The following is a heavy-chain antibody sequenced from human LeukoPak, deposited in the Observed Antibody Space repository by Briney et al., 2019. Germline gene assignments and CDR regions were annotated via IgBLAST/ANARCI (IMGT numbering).Heavy chain of an antibody. V-gene: IGHV3-30*18. CDR2: ISYDGSNK. D-gene: IGHD3-10*01. Sequence: GGSLRLSCAASGFTFSSYAMHWVRQAPGKGLEWVAVISYDGSNKYYAGSVKGRFTISRDNSKNTLYLQMNSLRAEDTAVYYCAKFRAMVRGADDYWGQGTLVTVSS. CDR3: AKFRAMVRGADDY. J-gene: IGHJ4*02. CDR1: GFTFSSYA.